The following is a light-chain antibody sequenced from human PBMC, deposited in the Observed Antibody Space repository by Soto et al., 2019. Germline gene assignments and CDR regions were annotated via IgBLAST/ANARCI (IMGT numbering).Light chain of an antibody. CDR1: SSDVGGYNY. V-gene: IGLV2-14*01. CDR2: DVS. Sequence: QSALTQPASVSGSPGQSITISCTGTSSDVGGYNYVSSYQQHPGKAPKLMIYDVSDRPSGVSNRFSGSKSGNTASLTISGLQAEDEADYFCSSYTTSSTPCVFGTGTKLTVL. CDR3: SSYTTSSTPCV. J-gene: IGLJ1*01.